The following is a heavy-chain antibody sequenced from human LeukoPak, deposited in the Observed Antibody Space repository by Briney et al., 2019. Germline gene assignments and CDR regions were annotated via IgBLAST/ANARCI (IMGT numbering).Heavy chain of an antibody. Sequence: GGSLRLSCAAPGFTFSTYSMNWVRQAPGKGLEWVSYISTSSSMIYYADSVKGRFTISRDNAKNSLYLQMSSLRADDTAVYYCARVPRGATVYWGQGTLVTVSS. CDR1: GFTFSTYS. CDR3: ARVPRGATVY. V-gene: IGHV3-48*01. J-gene: IGHJ4*02. CDR2: ISTSSSMI. D-gene: IGHD1-26*01.